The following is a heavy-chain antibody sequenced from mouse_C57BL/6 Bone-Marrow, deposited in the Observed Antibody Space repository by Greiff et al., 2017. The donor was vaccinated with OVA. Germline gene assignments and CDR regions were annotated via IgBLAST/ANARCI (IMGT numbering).Heavy chain of an antibody. Sequence: VQLQQSGPELVKPGASVKIPCKASGYTFTDYNMDWVKQSHGKSLEWIGDINPNNGGTIYNQKFKGKATLAVDKSSSTAYMELRSLTSEDTAVYYCARGDYDDRYYFDYWGQGTTLTVSS. J-gene: IGHJ2*01. CDR2: INPNNGGT. CDR1: GYTFTDYN. V-gene: IGHV1-18*01. D-gene: IGHD2-4*01. CDR3: ARGDYDDRYYFDY.